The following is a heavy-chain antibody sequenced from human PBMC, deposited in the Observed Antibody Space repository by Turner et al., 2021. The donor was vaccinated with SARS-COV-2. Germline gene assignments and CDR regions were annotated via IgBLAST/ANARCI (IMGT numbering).Heavy chain of an antibody. Sequence: QVRLVQSLAEVIKPQFSVKCSCTASAGTFRSYTISWVRQAPGQGLEWMGRISPNLGITKYAQKFQGRVTITTDKSTSTAYMELSSLRSEDTAVYYCARDEDEIAAAGIVYYCGMDVWGQGTMVTVSS. J-gene: IGHJ6*02. D-gene: IGHD6-13*01. CDR2: ISPNLGIT. V-gene: IGHV1-69*08. CDR1: AGTFRSYT. CDR3: ARDEDEIAAAGIVYYCGMDV.